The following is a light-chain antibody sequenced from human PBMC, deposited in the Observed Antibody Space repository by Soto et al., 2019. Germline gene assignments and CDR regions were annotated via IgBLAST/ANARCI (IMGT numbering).Light chain of an antibody. Sequence: EIVLTQSTGTLSLSPGERATLSCSASQTVSSSFLAWYQQTPGQAPRLLIYAASSRATGIPDRFSGSGSGTDFTLTISRLEPEDFAVYYCQQYGNSPQTFGQGTKVAIK. CDR3: QQYGNSPQT. J-gene: IGKJ1*01. CDR2: AAS. CDR1: QTVSSSF. V-gene: IGKV3-20*01.